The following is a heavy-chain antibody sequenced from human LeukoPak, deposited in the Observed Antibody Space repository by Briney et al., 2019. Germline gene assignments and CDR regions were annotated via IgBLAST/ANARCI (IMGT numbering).Heavy chain of an antibody. CDR2: INPNSGGT. Sequence: GASVKVSCKVSGYTLTELSMHWVRQAPRRGLEWMGWINPNSGGTNSAQKFRGGATMTWDTPISTAHLRRSMRRSDERAVYYCARVSIFGVVINGDGIEDAFDICGQGTMATVSS. CDR3: ARVSIFGVVINGDGIEDAFDI. J-gene: IGHJ3*02. D-gene: IGHD3-3*01. CDR1: GYTLTELS. V-gene: IGHV1-2*02.